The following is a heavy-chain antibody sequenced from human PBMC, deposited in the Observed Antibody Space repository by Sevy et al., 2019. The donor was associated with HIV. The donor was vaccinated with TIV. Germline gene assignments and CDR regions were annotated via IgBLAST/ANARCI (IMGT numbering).Heavy chain of an antibody. Sequence: ATVKVSCKASGYTFTGYYMHWVRQAPGQGLEWMGWINPNSRGTNYAQQFQGRVTMTRDTSISTAYMELSRLRSDDTAMYYYARYQYYDSSGYYYTHYYYGMDVWGQGTAVLVSS. D-gene: IGHD3-22*01. J-gene: IGHJ6*02. CDR1: GYTFTGYY. V-gene: IGHV1-2*02. CDR2: INPNSRGT. CDR3: ARYQYYDSSGYYYTHYYYGMDV.